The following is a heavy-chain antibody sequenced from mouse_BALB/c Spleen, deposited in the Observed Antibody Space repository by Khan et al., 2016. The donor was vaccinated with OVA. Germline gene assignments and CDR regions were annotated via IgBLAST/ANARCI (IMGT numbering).Heavy chain of an antibody. D-gene: IGHD3-2*02. CDR2: INPSSGGT. Sequence: QVQLKQSGAELVKPGASVRLSCKASGYTFTSYYLYWVKQRPGQGLEWIGDINPSSGGTNFNEKFKSKATLTVDKSSSTAYIQLNSLTSEDSAFYYCTRSGYVSFASWGHVTLFTSSA. CDR3: TRSGYVSFAS. J-gene: IGHJ3*01. CDR1: GYTFTSYY. V-gene: IGHV1S81*02.